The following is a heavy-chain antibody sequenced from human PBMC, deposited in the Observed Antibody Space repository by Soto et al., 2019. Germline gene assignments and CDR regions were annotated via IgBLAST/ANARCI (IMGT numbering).Heavy chain of an antibody. CDR1: GGSISSRDW. CDR2: IFHSGTS. V-gene: IGHV4-4*02. CDR3: ARGHEGDGGWGMDV. D-gene: IGHD1-26*01. Sequence: QVQLQQSGPGLVKPSGTLSLTCAVSGGSISSRDWWTWVRQPPGNGLQWIGDIFHSGTSNYNPSLKSRLTISVDKSKNQFSLTLNSVTAADTAVYYCARGHEGDGGWGMDVWGQGTTVSVSS. J-gene: IGHJ6*02.